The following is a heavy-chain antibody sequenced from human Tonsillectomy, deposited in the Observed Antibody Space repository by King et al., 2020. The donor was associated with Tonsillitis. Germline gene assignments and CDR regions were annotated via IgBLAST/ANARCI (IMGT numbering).Heavy chain of an antibody. CDR3: ATEEGHCSSTSCDLKAVDI. J-gene: IGHJ3*02. CDR1: GGTFSISP. D-gene: IGHD2-2*01. V-gene: IGHV1-69*14. CDR2: IVPIFGTT. Sequence: VQLVQSGAEVKKPGSSVKVSCKASGGTFSISPITWVRQAPGQGLEWMGGIVPIFGTTDYAQRFQGRVTITADKSTNTAYMELSGLTSDDTAMYYCATEEGHCSSTSCDLKAVDIWGQGTMVTVSS.